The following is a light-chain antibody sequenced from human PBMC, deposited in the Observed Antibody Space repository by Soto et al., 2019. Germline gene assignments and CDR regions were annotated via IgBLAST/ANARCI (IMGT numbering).Light chain of an antibody. V-gene: IGKV3-11*01. CDR1: QSVGTS. Sequence: DIVLTQSPATLSLSPGERATLSCRASQSVGTSLAWFQHKPGQAPRLLLYAASNRAAGIPVRFSGSGSGTDFTLTISSLEPEAFAVYYCQQRNNWLTFGGGTKVEIK. CDR2: AAS. J-gene: IGKJ4*01. CDR3: QQRNNWLT.